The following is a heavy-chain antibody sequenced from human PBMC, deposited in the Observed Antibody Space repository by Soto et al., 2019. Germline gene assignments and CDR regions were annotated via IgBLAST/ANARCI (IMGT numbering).Heavy chain of an antibody. CDR1: GFTVSSNY. Sequence: GGSLRLSCAASGFTVSSNYMSWVRQAPGKGLEWVSVIYSGGSTYYADSVKGRFTISRHNSKNTLYLQMNSLRAEDTAVYYCGRALAVAGEYYYYGMDVWGQGTTVTVS. D-gene: IGHD6-19*01. J-gene: IGHJ6*02. CDR2: IYSGGST. CDR3: GRALAVAGEYYYYGMDV. V-gene: IGHV3-53*04.